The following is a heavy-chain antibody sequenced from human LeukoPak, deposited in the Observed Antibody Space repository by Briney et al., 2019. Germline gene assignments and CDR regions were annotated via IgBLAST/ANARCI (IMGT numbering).Heavy chain of an antibody. CDR3: ARDPRGSNAFDY. D-gene: IGHD3-16*01. J-gene: IGHJ4*02. Sequence: PSETLSLTCTVSGGSISSSSYYWGWIRQPPGKGLEWIGSIYYSGSTYYNPSLKSRVTISVDTSKNQFSLKLSSVTAADTAVYYCARDPRGSNAFDYWGQGTLVTVSS. V-gene: IGHV4-39*07. CDR1: GGSISSSSYY. CDR2: IYYSGST.